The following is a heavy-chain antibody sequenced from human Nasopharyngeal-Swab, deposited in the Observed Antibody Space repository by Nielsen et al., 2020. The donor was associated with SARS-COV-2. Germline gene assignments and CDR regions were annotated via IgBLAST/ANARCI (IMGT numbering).Heavy chain of an antibody. J-gene: IGHJ4*02. CDR1: GFTFSSYS. V-gene: IGHV3-21*01. CDR2: ISSSSSYI. D-gene: IGHD3-3*01. Sequence: GESLKISCAASGFTFSSYSMSWVRQAPGKGLEWVSSISSSSSYIYYADSVKGRFTISRDNAKNSLYLQMNSLRAEDTAVYYCARDRITIFGVEKPFDYWGQGTLVTFSS. CDR3: ARDRITIFGVEKPFDY.